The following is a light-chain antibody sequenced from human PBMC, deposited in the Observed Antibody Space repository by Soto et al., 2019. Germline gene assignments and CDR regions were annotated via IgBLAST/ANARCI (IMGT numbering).Light chain of an antibody. CDR2: DVS. V-gene: IGLV2-14*03. J-gene: IGLJ1*01. CDR3: SSYTRSSTRV. Sequence: QSALTQPASVSGSPGQSITISCTGTSNDVGHFNYVSWYQQHPGKAPKLMIYDVSNQPSGVSDRFSGSKSGNTASLTISGLQAEDEADYYCSSYTRSSTRVFGTGTKLTVL. CDR1: SNDVGHFNY.